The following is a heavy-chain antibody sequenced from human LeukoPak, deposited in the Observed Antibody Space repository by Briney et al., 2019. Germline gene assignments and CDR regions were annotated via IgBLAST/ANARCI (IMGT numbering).Heavy chain of an antibody. J-gene: IGHJ4*02. CDR3: ARGREWGLLSF. D-gene: IGHD1-26*01. CDR1: GGSISSVSYY. CDR2: IYTSGRT. V-gene: IGHV4-61*02. Sequence: SQTLSLTCTVSGGSISSVSYYWSWIRQPAGKVLEWIGRIYTSGRTNYNPSLKSRVTISVDTSKNQFSLKLSSVTAADTAVYYCARGREWGLLSFWGQGTLVTVSS.